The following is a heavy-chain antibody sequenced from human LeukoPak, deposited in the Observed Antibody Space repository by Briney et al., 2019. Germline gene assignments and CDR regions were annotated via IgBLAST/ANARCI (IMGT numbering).Heavy chain of an antibody. CDR1: GFTFSSYA. J-gene: IGHJ4*02. Sequence: GRSLRLSCAASGFTFSSYAMHWVRQAPGKGLEWVAVISYDGSNKYYADSVKGRFTISRDNSKNTLYLQMNSLRAEDTAVYYCARDRHCSSTSCYSSHFDYWGQGTLVTVSS. D-gene: IGHD2-2*02. V-gene: IGHV3-30-3*01. CDR2: ISYDGSNK. CDR3: ARDRHCSSTSCYSSHFDY.